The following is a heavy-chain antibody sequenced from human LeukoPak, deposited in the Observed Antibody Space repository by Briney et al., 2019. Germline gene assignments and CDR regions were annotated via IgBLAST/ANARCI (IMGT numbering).Heavy chain of an antibody. J-gene: IGHJ3*02. CDR1: GYTFTGYY. CDR2: INPNSGGT. V-gene: IGHV1-2*02. D-gene: IGHD2-21*02. Sequence: GASVKVSCKASGYTFTGYYMHWVRQAPGQGLEWMGWINPNSGGTNYAQKFQGRVTMTRDTSISTAYMELSRLRSDDTAVYYCARDREAYCGGDCYSLGDDAFDIWGQGTMVTVSS. CDR3: ARDREAYCGGDCYSLGDDAFDI.